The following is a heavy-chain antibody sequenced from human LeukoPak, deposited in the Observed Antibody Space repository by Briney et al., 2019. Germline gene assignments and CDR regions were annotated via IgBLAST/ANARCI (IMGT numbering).Heavy chain of an antibody. CDR2: IKQDGSEK. V-gene: IGHV3-7*01. D-gene: IGHD3-3*01. Sequence: GGSLRLSCAASGFTFSSYWMSWVRQAPGKGLEWVANIKQDGSEKYYVDSVKGRFTISRDNAKNSLYLQMNSLRAEDTAVYYCARRGTYYDFWSGYYLVNGMDVWGQGTTVTVSS. CDR3: ARRGTYYDFWSGYYLVNGMDV. J-gene: IGHJ6*02. CDR1: GFTFSSYW.